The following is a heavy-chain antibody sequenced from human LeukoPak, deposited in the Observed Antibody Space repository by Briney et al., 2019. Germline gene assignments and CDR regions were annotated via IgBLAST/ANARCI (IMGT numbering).Heavy chain of an antibody. CDR2: ISGSGNST. V-gene: IGHV3-23*01. Sequence: GGSLRLSCAASAFTFSSYAMSWVRQAPGKGLEWVSAISGSGNSTYYADSVKGRFTISRDNSKNTLYLQMNSLRAEDTAIYYCAKTTGDHWYFDLWGRGTLVTVSP. J-gene: IGHJ2*01. CDR3: AKTTGDHWYFDL. CDR1: AFTFSSYA. D-gene: IGHD7-27*01.